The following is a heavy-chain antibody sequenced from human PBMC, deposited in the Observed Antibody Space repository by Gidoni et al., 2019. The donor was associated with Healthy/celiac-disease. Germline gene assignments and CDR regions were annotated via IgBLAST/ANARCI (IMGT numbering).Heavy chain of an antibody. CDR3: ARDLITMIVSWAFDI. CDR1: GCTFSSYA. V-gene: IGHV3-30-3*01. D-gene: IGHD3-22*01. Sequence: QVQLVESGAGLVQPGRSLRLSFAASGCTFSSYAMHWVRQAPGKGLEWVAVISYDGSNKYYADSVKGRFTISSDNSKNTLYRQMNSLRAEDTAVYYCARDLITMIVSWAFDIWGQGTMVTVSS. J-gene: IGHJ3*02. CDR2: ISYDGSNK.